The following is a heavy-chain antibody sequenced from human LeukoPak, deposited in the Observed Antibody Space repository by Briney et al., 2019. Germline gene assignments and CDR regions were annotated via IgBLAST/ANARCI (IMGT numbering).Heavy chain of an antibody. CDR2: ISGYNGNT. V-gene: IGHV1-18*01. CDR1: GYTFTSYG. CDR3: ARDGRHRYYYDSSGFYGSWFDP. D-gene: IGHD3-22*01. Sequence: ASVKVSCKASGYTFTSYGISWVRQAPGQGLEWMGWISGYNGNTHYAQKLQGRVTMTTDTSTSTAYMELRSLRSDDTAVYYCARDGRHRYYYDSSGFYGSWFDPWGQGTLVTVSS. J-gene: IGHJ5*02.